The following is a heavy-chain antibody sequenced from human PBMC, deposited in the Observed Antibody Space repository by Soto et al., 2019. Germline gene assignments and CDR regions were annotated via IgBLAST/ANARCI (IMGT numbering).Heavy chain of an antibody. D-gene: IGHD5-18*01. Sequence: GGSLRLSCAASGFTFSSYSMNWVRQAPGKGLEWVSSISSSSSYIYYADSVKGRFTISRDNAKNSLYLQMNSLRAEDTAVYYCARDKRGYSYGAEGVSFDIWGQGTMVTVSS. V-gene: IGHV3-21*01. J-gene: IGHJ3*02. CDR3: ARDKRGYSYGAEGVSFDI. CDR2: ISSSSSYI. CDR1: GFTFSSYS.